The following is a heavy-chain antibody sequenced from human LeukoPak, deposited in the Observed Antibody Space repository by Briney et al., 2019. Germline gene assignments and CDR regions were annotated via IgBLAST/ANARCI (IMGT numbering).Heavy chain of an antibody. V-gene: IGHV1-18*01. CDR2: ISAYNGNT. CDR3: ARDPNNLAVAGTGDY. J-gene: IGHJ4*02. CDR1: GYTFTSYG. D-gene: IGHD6-19*01. Sequence: GASVKVSCKASGYTFTSYGISWVRQAPGQGLEWMGWISAYNGNTDYAQKLQGRVTMTTDTSTSTAYMELRSLRSDDTAVYYCARDPNNLAVAGTGDYWGQGTLVTVSS.